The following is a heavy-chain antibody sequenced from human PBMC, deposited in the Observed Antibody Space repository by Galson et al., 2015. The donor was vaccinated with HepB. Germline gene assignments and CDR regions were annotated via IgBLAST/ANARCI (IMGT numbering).Heavy chain of an antibody. D-gene: IGHD3-22*01. CDR3: ASSLTMIVPRGAFGI. CDR2: ISSNGGST. CDR1: GFTFSSYA. V-gene: IGHV3-64*01. J-gene: IGHJ3*02. Sequence: SLRLSCAASGFTFSSYAMHWVRQAPGKGLEYVSAISSNGGSTYYANSVKGRFTISRDNSKKTLYLQMGSLRAEDMAVYYCASSLTMIVPRGAFGIWGQGTMLTVTS.